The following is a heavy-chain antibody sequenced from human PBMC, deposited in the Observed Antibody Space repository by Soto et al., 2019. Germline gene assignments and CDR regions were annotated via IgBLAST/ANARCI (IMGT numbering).Heavy chain of an antibody. V-gene: IGHV4-59*08. CDR3: ARQGFGALHGRVDV. CDR2: VHDSWGS. D-gene: IGHD3-10*01. CDR1: GGSISNNY. Sequence: HVPLQEPGPGLVKPSETLSLSCTVSGGSISNNYWSWFRQTPGKGLEWIGYVHDSWGSNYNPSLKSRVAISLDTSKSQFALTLTSVTAPDTAVYYCARQGFGALHGRVDVWGQGTTVTVSS. J-gene: IGHJ6*02.